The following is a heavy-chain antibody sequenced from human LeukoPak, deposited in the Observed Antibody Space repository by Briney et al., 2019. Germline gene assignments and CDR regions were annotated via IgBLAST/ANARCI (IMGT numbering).Heavy chain of an antibody. CDR1: GYTFTGYY. V-gene: IGHV1-18*04. CDR3: ARYHSWYYFDY. CDR2: ISAYNGNT. J-gene: IGHJ4*02. Sequence: ASVKVSCKASGYTFTGYYMHWVRQAPGQGLEWMGWISAYNGNTNYAQKLQGRVTMTTDTSTSTAYMELRSLRSDDTAVYYCARYHSWYYFDYWGQGTLVTVSS. D-gene: IGHD6-13*01.